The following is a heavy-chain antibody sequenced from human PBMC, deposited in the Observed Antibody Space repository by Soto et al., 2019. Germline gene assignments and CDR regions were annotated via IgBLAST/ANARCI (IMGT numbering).Heavy chain of an antibody. CDR1: GVSISSTVYY. Sequence: SETLSLTCSVSGVSISSTVYYWGWIRQPPGKGLEWIGSIYYSGSTYYNPSLKSRVTISVDTSKNQFSLKLSSVTAADTAVYYCAGTRGCSSARCFSSNWCDPWGQGSLVTVSS. CDR3: AGTRGCSSARCFSSNWCDP. J-gene: IGHJ5*02. D-gene: IGHD2-2*01. CDR2: IYYSGST. V-gene: IGHV4-39*01.